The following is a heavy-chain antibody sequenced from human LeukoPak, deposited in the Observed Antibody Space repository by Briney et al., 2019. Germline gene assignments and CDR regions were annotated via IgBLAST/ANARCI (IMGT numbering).Heavy chain of an antibody. V-gene: IGHV3-23*01. D-gene: IGHD3-3*01. Sequence: PGGSLRLSCAASGFTFSSYAMSWVRQAPGKGLEWVSAISGSGGSTYYADSVKGRFTISRDNSKNTLYLQMNSLRAEDTAVYYCARETRAVLRFLEWLPYLWGQGTLVTVSS. J-gene: IGHJ4*02. CDR2: ISGSGGST. CDR3: ARETRAVLRFLEWLPYL. CDR1: GFTFSSYA.